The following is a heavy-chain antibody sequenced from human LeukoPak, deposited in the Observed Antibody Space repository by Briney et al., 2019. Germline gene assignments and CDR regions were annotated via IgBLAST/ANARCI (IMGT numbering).Heavy chain of an antibody. D-gene: IGHD1-7*01. J-gene: IGHJ4*01. CDR2: IHYSGST. CDR1: GYSISSGGYY. V-gene: IGHV4-39*01. CDR3: ARLNWIYKSLGY. Sequence: PSQTLSLTCTVSGYSISSGGYYWSWIRQPPGKGLEWIGSIHYSGSTYYNPSLKSRVTISVDTSKNQFSLKLSSVTAADTAVYYCARLNWIYKSLGYWGHGTLVIVSS.